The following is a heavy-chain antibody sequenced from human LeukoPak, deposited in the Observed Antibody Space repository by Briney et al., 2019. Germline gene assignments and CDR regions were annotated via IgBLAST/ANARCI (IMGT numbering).Heavy chain of an antibody. V-gene: IGHV3-74*01. CDR1: GFTFSSYW. CDR3: AEMPGYYYDSSGYFDY. D-gene: IGHD3-22*01. J-gene: IGHJ4*02. Sequence: GGSLRLSCAASGFTFSSYWMHWVRQAPGKGLVWISGINSDGSSTSYADSVKGRFTISRDNAKNTLYLQMNSLRAEDTAVYYCAEMPGYYYDSSGYFDYWGQGTLVTVSS. CDR2: INSDGSST.